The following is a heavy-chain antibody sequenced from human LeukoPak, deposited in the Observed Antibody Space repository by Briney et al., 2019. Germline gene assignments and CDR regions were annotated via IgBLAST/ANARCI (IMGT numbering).Heavy chain of an antibody. V-gene: IGHV4-59*01. D-gene: IGHD6-19*01. CDR1: GGSISSYY. Sequence: SETLSLTCTVSGGSISSYYWSWIWQPPGKGLEWIGYIYYSGSTNYNPSLKSRVTISVDTSKNQFSLKLSSVTAADTAVYYCARGGDSSWIDYWGQGTLVTVSS. CDR3: ARGGDSSWIDY. J-gene: IGHJ4*02. CDR2: IYYSGST.